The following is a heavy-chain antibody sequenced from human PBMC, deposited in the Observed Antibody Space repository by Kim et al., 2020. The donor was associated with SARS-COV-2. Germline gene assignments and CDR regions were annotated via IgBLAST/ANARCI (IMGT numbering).Heavy chain of an antibody. J-gene: IGHJ3*02. CDR2: IYTGGSSI. Sequence: GGSLRLSCAASGFIFSTYWMHWVRQAPGKGLVWVSRIYTGGSSISYADSVKGRFTISRDDAKNTLYLQMNSLRAEDTAVYYCVRTLYTASGMIWGQGTMV. CDR3: VRTLYTASGMI. D-gene: IGHD1-26*01. CDR1: GFIFSTYW. V-gene: IGHV3-74*01.